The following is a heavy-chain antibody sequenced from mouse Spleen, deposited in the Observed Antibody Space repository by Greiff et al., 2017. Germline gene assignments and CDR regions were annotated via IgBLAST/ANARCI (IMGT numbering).Heavy chain of an antibody. CDR1: GYSFTGYC. Sequence: EVQLQESGPELVKPGASVKISCKASGYSFTGYCMNWVKQSPEKSLEWIGEINPSTGGTTYNQKFKAKATLTVDKSSSTAYMQLKSLTSEDSAVYYCAVYYYGDYYAMDYWGQGTSVTVSS. CDR3: AVYYYGDYYAMDY. V-gene: IGHV1-42*01. J-gene: IGHJ4*01. D-gene: IGHD1-1*01. CDR2: INPSTGGT.